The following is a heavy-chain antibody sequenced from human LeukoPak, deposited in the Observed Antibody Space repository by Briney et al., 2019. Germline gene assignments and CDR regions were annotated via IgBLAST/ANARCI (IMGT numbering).Heavy chain of an antibody. CDR2: IRYDGSNK. D-gene: IGHD2-21*01. V-gene: IGHV3-30*02. Sequence: GGSLRLSCAASGFTFSSYGMHWVRQAPGKGLEWVAFIRYDGSNKYYADSVKGRFTISRDNSKNTLYLQMNSLRAEDTAVYYCAKVELAYCGGDCYTAPDYWGQGTLVTVSS. J-gene: IGHJ4*02. CDR3: AKVELAYCGGDCYTAPDY. CDR1: GFTFSSYG.